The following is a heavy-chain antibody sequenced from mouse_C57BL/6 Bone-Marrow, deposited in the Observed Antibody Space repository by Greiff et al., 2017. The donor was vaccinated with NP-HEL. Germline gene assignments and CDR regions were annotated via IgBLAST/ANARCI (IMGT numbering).Heavy chain of an antibody. CDR1: GFTFSSYG. CDR2: ISSGGSYT. CDR3: ANPDGYSAWFAY. Sequence: EVKLMESGGDLVKPGGSLKLSCAASGFTFSSYGMSWVRQTPDKRLEWVATISSGGSYTYYPDSVKGRFTISRDNAKNTLYLQMSSLKSEDTAMYYCANPDGYSAWFAYWGEGTLVTVSA. J-gene: IGHJ3*01. D-gene: IGHD2-3*01. V-gene: IGHV5-6*01.